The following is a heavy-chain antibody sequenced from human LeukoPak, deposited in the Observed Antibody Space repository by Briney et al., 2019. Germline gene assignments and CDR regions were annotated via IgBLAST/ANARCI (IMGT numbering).Heavy chain of an antibody. CDR3: TRRHSSGSN. D-gene: IGHD6-19*01. CDR2: IYSGGIT. CDR1: GFTFSSYA. J-gene: IGHJ4*02. Sequence: GGSLRLSCAASGFTFSSYAMSWVRQAPGKGLEWVSVIYSGGITYYADSVKGRFNISRDNSKNTLYLQMNSLRPEDTALYYCTRRHSSGSNWGQGTLVTASS. V-gene: IGHV3-66*02.